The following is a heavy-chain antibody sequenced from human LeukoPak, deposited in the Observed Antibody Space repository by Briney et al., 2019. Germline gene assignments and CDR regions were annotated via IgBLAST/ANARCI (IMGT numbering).Heavy chain of an antibody. Sequence: ASVKVSCKASGYTFTNYGISWVRQAPGQGPEWMGWISAYNGNTNYAQKLQGRVTMTTGTSTSTAYMELRSLRSDDTAVYYCARDELGRDFDYWGQGTLVTVSS. D-gene: IGHD7-27*01. CDR1: GYTFTNYG. J-gene: IGHJ4*02. CDR3: ARDELGRDFDY. V-gene: IGHV1-18*01. CDR2: ISAYNGNT.